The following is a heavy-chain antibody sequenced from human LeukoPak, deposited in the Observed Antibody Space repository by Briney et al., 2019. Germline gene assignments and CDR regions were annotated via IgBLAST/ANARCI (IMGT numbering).Heavy chain of an antibody. CDR3: ARDTGFYSGSYYPDY. D-gene: IGHD1-26*01. CDR1: GFTFSSYA. V-gene: IGHV3-23*01. CDR2: ISGSGGST. Sequence: PGGSLRLSCAASGFTFSSYAMSWVRQAPGKGLEWVSAISGSGGSTYYADSVKGRFTISRDNAKNSLYLQMNSLRAEDTAVYYCARDTGFYSGSYYPDYWGQGTLVTVSS. J-gene: IGHJ4*02.